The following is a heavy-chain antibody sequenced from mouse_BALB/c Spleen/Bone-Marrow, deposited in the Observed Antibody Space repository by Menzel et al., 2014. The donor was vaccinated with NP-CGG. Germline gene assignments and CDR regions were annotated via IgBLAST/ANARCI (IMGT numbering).Heavy chain of an antibody. CDR2: ISYSGDT. V-gene: IGHV3-2*02. D-gene: IGHD1-1*01. CDR3: ARRGYYGSSLDY. Sequence: VQLQQSGPGLVKPSQSLSLTCTVTGYSITSDYAWNWIRQFPGNKLEWMGYISYSGDTSYNPSLKSRISITRDTSKNQFFLQLNSVTTADTATYYCARRGYYGSSLDYWGQSTTLTVSS. J-gene: IGHJ2*01. CDR1: GYSITSDYA.